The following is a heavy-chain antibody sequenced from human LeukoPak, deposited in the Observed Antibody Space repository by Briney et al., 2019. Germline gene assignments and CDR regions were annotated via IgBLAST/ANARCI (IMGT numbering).Heavy chain of an antibody. CDR3: ARATRRVPRFSGYCSSTSCPYYFDY. J-gene: IGHJ4*02. CDR1: GGSISSSSYY. V-gene: IGHV4-39*07. Sequence: SETLSLTCTVSGGSISSSSYYWGWIRQPPGKGLAWIGSIYYSGSTYYNPSLKSRVTISVDTSENQFSLKLSSVTAADTAVYYCARATRRVPRFSGYCSSTSCPYYFDYWGQGTLVTVSS. D-gene: IGHD2-2*01. CDR2: IYYSGST.